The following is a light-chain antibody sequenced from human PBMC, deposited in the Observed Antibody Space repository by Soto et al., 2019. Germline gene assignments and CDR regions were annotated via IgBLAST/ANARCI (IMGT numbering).Light chain of an antibody. CDR3: SSYAGSYTLV. CDR2: DVS. CDR1: SNDVGGYNF. Sequence: QSALTQPRSVSGCPGQSVTISCTGTSNDVGGYNFVSWYQQHPGKVPKLFIYDVSRRPSGVPDRFSGSKSGNTASLTISGLQAEDGADYYCSSYAGSYTLVFGGGNKLTVL. V-gene: IGLV2-11*01. J-gene: IGLJ2*01.